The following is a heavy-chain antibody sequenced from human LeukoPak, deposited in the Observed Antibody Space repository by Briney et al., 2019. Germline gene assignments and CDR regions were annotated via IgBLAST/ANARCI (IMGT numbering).Heavy chain of an antibody. CDR1: GFTVSSNY. J-gene: IGHJ4*02. CDR2: IYSGGST. Sequence: GGSLRLSCAASGFTVSSNYMSWVRQAPGKGLEWVSVIYSGGSTFADSVKGRFTISRDNSKNTLYLQMNRLRAEDTAVYYCARRVVGRFGYYFDNWGQGTLVTVSP. D-gene: IGHD1-26*01. CDR3: ARRVVGRFGYYFDN. V-gene: IGHV3-53*01.